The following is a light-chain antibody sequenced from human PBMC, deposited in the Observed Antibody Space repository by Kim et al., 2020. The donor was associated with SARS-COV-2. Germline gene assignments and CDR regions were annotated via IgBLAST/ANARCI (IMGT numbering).Light chain of an antibody. Sequence: GQSVTIPCTGTSSDVGGQKYVSWYQQQPGKAPKLMIYEVNRRPSGVPDRFSGSKSGNTASLTVSRLQAEDEADYYCTSYGGSNNLVIGGGTQLTVL. V-gene: IGLV2-8*01. CDR3: TSYGGSNNLV. CDR1: SSDVGGQKY. J-gene: IGLJ2*01. CDR2: EVN.